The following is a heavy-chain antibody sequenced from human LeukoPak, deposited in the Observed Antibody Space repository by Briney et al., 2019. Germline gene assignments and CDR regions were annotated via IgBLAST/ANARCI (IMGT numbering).Heavy chain of an antibody. Sequence: GRSLRLSCVASGFTFSNHAVHWVRQAPGKGLEWVAVTSYDGSNNYYADSVKGRFSISRDNSKNTLYLQMDSLRAEDTAVYYCARDRSSGWSIIDYWGQGTLVTVSS. J-gene: IGHJ4*02. V-gene: IGHV3-30*04. D-gene: IGHD6-19*01. CDR2: TSYDGSNN. CDR1: GFTFSNHA. CDR3: ARDRSSGWSIIDY.